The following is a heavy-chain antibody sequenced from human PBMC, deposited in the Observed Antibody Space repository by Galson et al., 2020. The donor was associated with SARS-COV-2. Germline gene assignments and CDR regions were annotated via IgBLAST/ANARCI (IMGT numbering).Heavy chain of an antibody. J-gene: IGHJ5*02. V-gene: IGHV4-59*01. CDR3: ARGGGLVGFDP. CDR1: GDSISSYY. CDR2: INYSGIT. Sequence: SETLSFTCTVSGDSISSYYWSWIRQPPGKGLEWIGYINYSGITNYNPSLKSRVTISVDTSKNQFSLKLNSVTAADTAVYYCARGGGLVGFDPWGQGTLVTVSS. D-gene: IGHD3-16*01.